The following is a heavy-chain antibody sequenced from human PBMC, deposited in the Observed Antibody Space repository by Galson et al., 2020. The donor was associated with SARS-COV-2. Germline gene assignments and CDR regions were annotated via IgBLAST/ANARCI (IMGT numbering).Heavy chain of an antibody. Sequence: GGSLRLSCAASGFTFNNHAMHWVRQAPGKGLEWVAQIYYDGSEKYYVDSVKGRFTIPRDDSENTLYLQMNNLRVEDTAVYYCARDGQSSSGWAFDYWGQGTLVTVSS. D-gene: IGHD6-19*01. V-gene: IGHV3-33*01. CDR1: GFTFNNHA. CDR3: ARDGQSSSGWAFDY. J-gene: IGHJ4*02. CDR2: IYYDGSEK.